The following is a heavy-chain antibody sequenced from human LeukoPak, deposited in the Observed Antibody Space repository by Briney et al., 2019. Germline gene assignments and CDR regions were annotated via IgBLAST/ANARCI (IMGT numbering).Heavy chain of an antibody. D-gene: IGHD5-18*01. CDR3: ARALREDTAMVAFDYYYGMDV. CDR1: GGSFSGYY. J-gene: IGHJ6*02. Sequence: SETLSLTCAVYGGSFSGYYWSWIRQPPGKGLEWIGEINHSGSTNYNPSLKSRVTISVDTSKNQFSLKLSSVTAADTAVYYCARALREDTAMVAFDYYYGMDVWGQGTTVTVSS. V-gene: IGHV4-34*01. CDR2: INHSGST.